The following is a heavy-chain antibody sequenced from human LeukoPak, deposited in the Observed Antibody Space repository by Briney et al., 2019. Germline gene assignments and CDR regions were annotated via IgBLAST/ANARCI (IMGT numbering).Heavy chain of an antibody. CDR2: IYYSGST. CDR3: ARRGANSGSYSHFDL. D-gene: IGHD1-26*01. J-gene: IGHJ2*01. CDR1: GGPISSSF. V-gene: IGHV4-59*01. Sequence: PSETLSLTCTVSGGPISSSFWSWIRQPPGKGLEWIGHIYYSGSTNYNPSLKSRVTISVHTSKNQFSLKLSSVTAADTAVYSCARRGANSGSYSHFDLWGRGTLVTVSA.